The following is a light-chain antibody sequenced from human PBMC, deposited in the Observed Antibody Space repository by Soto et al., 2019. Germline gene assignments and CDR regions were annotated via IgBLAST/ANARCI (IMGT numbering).Light chain of an antibody. J-gene: IGKJ5*01. V-gene: IGKV1-5*03. CDR2: KAS. Sequence: DIPMTQSPSTLSASVGDRVTITCRASQRISSWLAWYQQKPVKAPKSLIYKASSLESGVPSRFSGSGSGTEFTLTISSLQPDDFATYYCQQYNSYPITFGQGTRLEIK. CDR1: QRISSW. CDR3: QQYNSYPIT.